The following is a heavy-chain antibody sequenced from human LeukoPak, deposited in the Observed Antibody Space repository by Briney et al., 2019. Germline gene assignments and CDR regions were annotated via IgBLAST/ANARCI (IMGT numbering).Heavy chain of an antibody. CDR1: GGSFSGYY. CDR2: ISHSGST. V-gene: IGHV4-34*01. D-gene: IGHD5-12*01. Sequence: SETLSLTCAVYGGSFSGYYWSWIRQPPGKELEWIGEISHSGSTTYNPSLKSRVTISVDTSKNQFSLKLSSVTAADTAVYYCATDIDSGYSGYDLSNWGQGTLVTVSS. J-gene: IGHJ4*02. CDR3: ATDIDSGYSGYDLSN.